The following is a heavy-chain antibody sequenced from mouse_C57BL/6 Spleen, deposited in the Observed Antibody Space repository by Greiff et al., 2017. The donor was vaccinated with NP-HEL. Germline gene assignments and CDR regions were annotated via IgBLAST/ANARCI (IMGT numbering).Heavy chain of an antibody. CDR3: ARRGLYDYDVDY. CDR2: INPSNGGT. Sequence: QVQLKQSGTELVKPGASVKLSCKASGYTFTSYWMHWVKQRPGQGLEWIGNINPSNGGTNYNERFKSKATLTVDKSSSTAYMQLSRLTSEDSAVYYCARRGLYDYDVDYWGQGTTLTVSS. D-gene: IGHD2-4*01. V-gene: IGHV1-53*01. CDR1: GYTFTSYW. J-gene: IGHJ2*01.